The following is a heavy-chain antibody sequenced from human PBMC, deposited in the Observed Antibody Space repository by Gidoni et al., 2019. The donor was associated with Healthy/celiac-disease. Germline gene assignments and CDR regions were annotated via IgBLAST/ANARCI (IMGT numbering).Heavy chain of an antibody. V-gene: IGHV3-21*01. D-gene: IGHD6-19*01. CDR1: S. J-gene: IGHJ3*02. Sequence: SMNWVRQAPGKGLEWVSSISSSSSYIYYADSVKGRFTISRDNAKNSLYLQMNSLRAEDTAVYYCARDSDSSGWYDAFDIWGQGTMVTVSS. CDR2: ISSSSSYI. CDR3: ARDSDSSGWYDAFDI.